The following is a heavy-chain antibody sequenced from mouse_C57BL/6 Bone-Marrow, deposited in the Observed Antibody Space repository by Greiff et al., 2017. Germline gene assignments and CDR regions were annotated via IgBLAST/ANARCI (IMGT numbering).Heavy chain of an antibody. CDR3: TTHYGHYLDY. V-gene: IGHV1-15*01. D-gene: IGHD1-1*01. CDR1: GYTFTDYE. J-gene: IGHJ2*01. CDR2: IDPATGGT. Sequence: VQLQQSGAELVRPGASVTLSCKASGYTFTDYEMHWVKQTPVHGLEWIGAIDPATGGTAYNQKFKGKAILTADKSSSTAYMRLRSLTSEESAVYYCTTHYGHYLDYWGQGTTLTVSS.